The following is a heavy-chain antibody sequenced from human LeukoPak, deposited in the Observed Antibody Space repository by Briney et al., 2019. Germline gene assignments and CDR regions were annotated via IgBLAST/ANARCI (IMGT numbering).Heavy chain of an antibody. J-gene: IGHJ5*02. CDR2: INPSGGST. Sequence: ASVKVSCKASGYTFTSYYMHWVRQAPGQGLEWMGIINPSGGSTSYAQKFQGRVTMTRDTSTSTVYMELSSLRSEDTAVYYCARGVRCGGDCYSGWFDPWGQGTLVTVSS. CDR3: ARGVRCGGDCYSGWFDP. V-gene: IGHV1-46*01. CDR1: GYTFTSYY. D-gene: IGHD2-21*02.